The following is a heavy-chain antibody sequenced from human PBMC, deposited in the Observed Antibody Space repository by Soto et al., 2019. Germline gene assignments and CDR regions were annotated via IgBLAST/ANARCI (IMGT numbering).Heavy chain of an antibody. J-gene: IGHJ4*02. D-gene: IGHD7-27*01. Sequence: QVQLVESGGGVVQPGRSLRLSCAASGFTFSSYAMHWVRQAPGKGLDWVAVISYDGSNKYYADSVKGRFTISRDNSKNTLYLQMNSLRAEDTAVYYCARDPNWGYFDYWGQGTLVTVSS. CDR2: ISYDGSNK. CDR1: GFTFSSYA. CDR3: ARDPNWGYFDY. V-gene: IGHV3-30-3*01.